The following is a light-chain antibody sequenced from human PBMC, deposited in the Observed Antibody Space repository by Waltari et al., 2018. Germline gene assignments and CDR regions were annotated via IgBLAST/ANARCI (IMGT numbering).Light chain of an antibody. CDR2: GAS. CDR1: QSISSIS. Sequence: EIVLTQSPGTLSLSPGERATLSCRASQSISSISLTWYQQKPGQAPRLLIYGASTRATGIPDRFSGSGSGTDFTLTISILEPEDFAVYYCQQYDGIVLTFGGGTKVEI. J-gene: IGKJ4*01. CDR3: QQYDGIVLT. V-gene: IGKV3-20*01.